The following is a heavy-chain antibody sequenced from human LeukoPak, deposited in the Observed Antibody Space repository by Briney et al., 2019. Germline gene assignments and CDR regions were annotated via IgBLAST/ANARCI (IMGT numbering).Heavy chain of an antibody. D-gene: IGHD6-19*01. J-gene: IGHJ4*02. Sequence: PGGSLRLSCAASGFTFDDYAMHWVRQAPGKGLEWVSGISWNSGSIGYADSVKGRFTISRDNAKNSLYLQMNSLRAEDTALYYCAASVAGSNWGQGTLVTVSS. V-gene: IGHV3-9*01. CDR3: AASVAGSN. CDR1: GFTFDDYA. CDR2: ISWNSGSI.